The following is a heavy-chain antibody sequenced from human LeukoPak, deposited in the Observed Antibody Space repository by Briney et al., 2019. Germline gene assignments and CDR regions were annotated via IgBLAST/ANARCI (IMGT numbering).Heavy chain of an antibody. CDR2: INPNSGGT. D-gene: IGHD1-26*01. V-gene: IGHV1-2*02. CDR1: GYTFTGYY. J-gene: IGHJ4*02. CDR3: APSHSGSYFTVYY. Sequence: ASVKVSCKASGYTFTGYYMHWVRQAPGQGLEWMGWINPNSGGTNYAQKFQGRVTMTRDTSISTAYMELSRLRSDDTAVYYCAPSHSGSYFTVYYWGQGTLVTVSS.